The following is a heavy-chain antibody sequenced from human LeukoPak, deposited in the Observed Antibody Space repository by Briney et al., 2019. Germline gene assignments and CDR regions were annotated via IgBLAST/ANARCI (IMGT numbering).Heavy chain of an antibody. J-gene: IGHJ4*02. D-gene: IGHD2-2*01. CDR1: GFIFSGFS. Sequence: QPGGSLRLSCTVSGFIFSGFSMSWVRQAPGKGLEWVAKMSEDGNEIFYVDSVKGRFTISRDNTKKSLYLQLNSLRPEDSAVYYCARPRGCGSARCNNFDYWGQGTLVTVSS. V-gene: IGHV3-7*01. CDR3: ARPRGCGSARCNNFDY. CDR2: MSEDGNEI.